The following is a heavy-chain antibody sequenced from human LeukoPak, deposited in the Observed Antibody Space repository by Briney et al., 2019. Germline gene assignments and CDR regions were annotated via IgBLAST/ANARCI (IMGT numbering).Heavy chain of an antibody. CDR1: GFTFSSYW. CDR3: AKSSSWDVNWFDP. Sequence: GGSLRLSCAASGFTFSSYWMSWVRQAPGKGLEWVANIKQDGSQKYYVDSVKGRFSISRDNAKNSLYLQMNSLRAEDTALYYCAKSSSWDVNWFDPWGQGTLVTVSS. CDR2: IKQDGSQK. J-gene: IGHJ5*02. V-gene: IGHV3-7*03. D-gene: IGHD1-26*01.